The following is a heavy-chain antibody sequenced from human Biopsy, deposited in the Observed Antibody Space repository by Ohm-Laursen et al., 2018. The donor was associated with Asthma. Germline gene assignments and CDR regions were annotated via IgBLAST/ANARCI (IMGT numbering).Heavy chain of an antibody. CDR3: AMSPTRGPEVWEAFAFDI. J-gene: IGHJ3*02. Sequence: TLSLTCTVSGGSISSSSYYWGWIRQPPGKGLEWIGSIYYNGRTYYNPSLKSRVTISVDTSKKQLSLQLSSVTAADTAVYYCAMSPTRGPEVWEAFAFDIWGQGTMVTVSS. CDR1: GGSISSSSYY. D-gene: IGHD3-16*01. CDR2: IYYNGRT. V-gene: IGHV4-39*01.